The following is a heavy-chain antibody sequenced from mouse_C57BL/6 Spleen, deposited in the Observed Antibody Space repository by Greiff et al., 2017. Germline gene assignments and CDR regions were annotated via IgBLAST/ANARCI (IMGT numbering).Heavy chain of an antibody. V-gene: IGHV1-82*01. CDR3: ARWNWDCFDY. CDR1: GYAFSSSW. CDR2: IYPGDGDT. D-gene: IGHD4-1*01. Sequence: QVQLQQSGPELVKPGASVKISCKASGYAFSSSWMNWVKQRPGKGLEWIGRIYPGDGDTNYNGKFKGKATLTADKSSSTAYMQLSSLTSEDSAVYFCARWNWDCFDYWGQGTTLTVSS. J-gene: IGHJ2*01.